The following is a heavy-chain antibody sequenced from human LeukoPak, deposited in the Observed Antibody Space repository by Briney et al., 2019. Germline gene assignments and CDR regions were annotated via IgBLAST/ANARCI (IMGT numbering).Heavy chain of an antibody. CDR1: GFTFSDYY. D-gene: IGHD3-9*01. CDR2: ISSSGSPV. Sequence: GGSLRLSCAASGFTFSDYYMSWIRQAPGKGLEWISYISSSGSPVSYADSVKGRFTISRDNSKNTLYLQMNSLRAEDTAVYYCASTLDDAFDIWGQGTMVTVSS. CDR3: ASTLDDAFDI. J-gene: IGHJ3*02. V-gene: IGHV3-11*01.